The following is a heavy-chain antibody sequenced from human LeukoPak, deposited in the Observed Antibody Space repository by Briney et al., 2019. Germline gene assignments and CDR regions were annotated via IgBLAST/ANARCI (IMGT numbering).Heavy chain of an antibody. CDR1: GGSVRSYY. D-gene: IGHD3-22*01. CDR3: ARDRYYYDSSGYPFDY. Sequence: SETLSLTCTVTGGSVRSYYWSWIRQPARKGLEWIGRIHTSGSTNYNPSLKSRVTMSGDTSKNQFSLKLSSVTAADTAVYYCARDRYYYDSSGYPFDYWGQGTLVTVSS. V-gene: IGHV4-4*07. CDR2: IHTSGST. J-gene: IGHJ4*02.